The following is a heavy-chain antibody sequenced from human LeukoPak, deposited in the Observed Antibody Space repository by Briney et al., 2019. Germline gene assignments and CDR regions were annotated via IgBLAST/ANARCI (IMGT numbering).Heavy chain of an antibody. CDR1: GFTFEDYA. V-gene: IGHV3-9*01. J-gene: IGHJ4*02. D-gene: IGHD3-10*01. Sequence: GGSLRLSCAASGFTFEDYAMHWVRQAPGKGLEWVSGISWNSGSIGYADSVKGRFTISRDNAKNSLYLQMNSLRAEDTALYYCAKDYYGSGSYTPFVYWGQGTLVTVSS. CDR3: AKDYYGSGSYTPFVY. CDR2: ISWNSGSI.